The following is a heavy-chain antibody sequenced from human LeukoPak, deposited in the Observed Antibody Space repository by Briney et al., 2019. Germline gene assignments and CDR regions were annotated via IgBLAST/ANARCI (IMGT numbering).Heavy chain of an antibody. CDR3: AGGGGLDV. V-gene: IGHV3-7*03. J-gene: IGHJ6*01. CDR1: GFTFSSYW. CDR2: INHNGNVN. D-gene: IGHD3-16*01. Sequence: GGSLRLSCAASGFTFSSYWMNWARQAPGKGLEWVASINHNGNVNYYVDSVKGRFTISRDNAKNSLYLQMSNLRAEDTAVYFCAGGGGLDVGGKGPRSPSPQ.